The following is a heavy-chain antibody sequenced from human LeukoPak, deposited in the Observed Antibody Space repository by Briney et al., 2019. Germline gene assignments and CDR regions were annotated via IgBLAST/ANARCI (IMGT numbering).Heavy chain of an antibody. CDR2: IYYSGST. D-gene: IGHD3-10*01. CDR3: ARGGYGSGSPIDY. Sequence: SETLSLTCTVSGGSISSYYWSWIRQPPGKGLECIGYIYYSGSTNYNPSLKSRVTISVDTSKNQFSLKLSSVTAADTAVYYCARGGYGSGSPIDYWGQGTLVTVSS. V-gene: IGHV4-59*01. J-gene: IGHJ4*02. CDR1: GGSISSYY.